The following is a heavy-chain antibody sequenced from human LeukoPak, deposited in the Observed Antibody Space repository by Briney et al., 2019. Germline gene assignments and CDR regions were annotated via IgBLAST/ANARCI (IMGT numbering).Heavy chain of an antibody. J-gene: IGHJ4*02. CDR3: ARPSVGWSRRDFDY. V-gene: IGHV1-2*02. D-gene: IGHD3-3*01. CDR2: INPNSGGT. CDR1: GYTFTGYY. Sequence: GASVKVSCKASGYTFTGYYMHWVRQAPGQGLEWMGWINPNSGGTNYAQKFQGRVTMTRDTSISTAYMELSRLGSGDTAVYYCARPSVGWSRRDFDYWGQGTLVTVSS.